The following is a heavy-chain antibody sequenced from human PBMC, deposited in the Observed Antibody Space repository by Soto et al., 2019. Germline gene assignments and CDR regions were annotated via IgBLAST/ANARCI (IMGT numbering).Heavy chain of an antibody. J-gene: IGHJ6*02. V-gene: IGHV4-30-2*01. D-gene: IGHD4-17*01. CDR2: IYHSGTP. CDR1: GCSISSGGYS. Sequence: SETLSLTCAGSGCSISSGGYSWSWIRQPPGKGLEWIGYIYHSGTPYYNPSPKSRVTISVDRSKNQFSLKLSSVTAADTAVYYCARAHYGDYGYGMDVWGQGTTVTVSS. CDR3: ARAHYGDYGYGMDV.